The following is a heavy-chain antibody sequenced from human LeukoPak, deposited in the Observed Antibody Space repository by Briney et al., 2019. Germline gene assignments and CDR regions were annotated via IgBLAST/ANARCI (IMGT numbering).Heavy chain of an antibody. CDR1: GGSISRYY. D-gene: IGHD6-19*01. CDR2: IYNIENT. CDR3: TGAIQWLAHDF. Sequence: KTSEILSLTCTVSGGSISRYYWSWIRQPPGKGLEWIGSIYNIENTNYSPSLKSRVTISLDTSRNQLSLSLTSATAADSAVYYCTGAIQWLAHDFWGRGTLVTVSS. J-gene: IGHJ4*01. V-gene: IGHV4-59*08.